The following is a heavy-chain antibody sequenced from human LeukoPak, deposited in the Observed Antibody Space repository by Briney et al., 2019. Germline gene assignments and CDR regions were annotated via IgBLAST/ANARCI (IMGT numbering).Heavy chain of an antibody. V-gene: IGHV3-15*01. J-gene: IGHJ4*02. Sequence: PGGSLRLSCAASGFTFSNAWMSWVRQAPGKGLELVGRIKSKTDGGTTDYAAPVKGRFTISRDDSKNTLYLQMNSLKTEDTAVYYCTTETYSSSSDYWGQGTLVTVSS. CDR1: GFTFSNAW. CDR3: TTETYSSSSDY. D-gene: IGHD6-6*01. CDR2: IKSKTDGGTT.